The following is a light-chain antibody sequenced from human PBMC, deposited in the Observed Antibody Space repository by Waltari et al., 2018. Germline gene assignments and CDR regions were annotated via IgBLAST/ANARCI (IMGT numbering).Light chain of an antibody. CDR2: EVT. CDR1: SSAVGNYNL. J-gene: IGLJ1*01. V-gene: IGLV2-23*02. Sequence: QSGLTQPASVSGSPGQSITISCTGTSSAVGNYNLFSWYQQYPGKAPQLMVYEVTKRASGVSDRFSGSKSGNTASLTIHGLQSEDEADYYCCSYVGLGIYVFGSGTKVTVL. CDR3: CSYVGLGIYV.